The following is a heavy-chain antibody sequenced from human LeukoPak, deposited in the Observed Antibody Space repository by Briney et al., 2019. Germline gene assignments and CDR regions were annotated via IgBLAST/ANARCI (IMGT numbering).Heavy chain of an antibody. CDR2: ITGSYAYS. V-gene: IGHV3-21*06. J-gene: IGHJ4*02. CDR1: GFTFSSHS. CDR3: VRLYISGGDYFFDS. D-gene: IGHD2-21*01. Sequence: GGSLRLSCAASGFTFSSHSMNWVRQAPGMGLEWVAAITGSYAYSFYADSLKGRFTISRDNAKNSVSLQMNSLRAEDTAVYYCVRLYISGGDYFFDSWGQGALVIVSS.